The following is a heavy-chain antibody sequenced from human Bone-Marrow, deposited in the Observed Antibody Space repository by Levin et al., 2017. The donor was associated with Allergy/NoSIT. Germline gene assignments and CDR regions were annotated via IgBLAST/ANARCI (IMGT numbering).Heavy chain of an antibody. Sequence: PGGSLRLSCAASGFNFHDYGMNWVRQVPGKGLDWVAGINWNGAYTGYADSVKGRFTISRDNAKNGLYLQMNSVRAEDTAFYYCARDLQDSGSYGFGFEPWGQGTLVTVSA. CDR3: ARDLQDSGSYGFGFEP. CDR2: INWNGAYT. V-gene: IGHV3-20*04. CDR1: GFNFHDYG. D-gene: IGHD1-26*01. J-gene: IGHJ5*02.